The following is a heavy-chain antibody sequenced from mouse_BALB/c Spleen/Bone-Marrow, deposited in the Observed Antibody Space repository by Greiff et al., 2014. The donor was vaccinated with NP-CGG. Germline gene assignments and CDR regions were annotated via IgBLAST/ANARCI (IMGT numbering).Heavy chain of an antibody. V-gene: IGHV1-9*01. CDR3: ARGWYSMDD. CDR2: ILPGNTNA. J-gene: IGHJ4*01. Sequence: QVQLQQPGAEQMQPGASVKISCKATGYTFSNYWIEWVKQRPGHGLEWIGEILPGNTNANYNEKFKGRATFTADTSSNTAYMQLSSLTSEDSAVYYCARGWYSMDDWGQGTSFTVSS. CDR1: GYTFSNYW.